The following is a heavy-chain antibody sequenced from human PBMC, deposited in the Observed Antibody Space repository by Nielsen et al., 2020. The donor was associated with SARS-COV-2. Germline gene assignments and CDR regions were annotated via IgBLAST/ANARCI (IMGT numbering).Heavy chain of an antibody. CDR1: GYTLCELS. D-gene: IGHD3-3*01. J-gene: IGHJ4*02. CDR3: ATSLVAAIFGVLDY. V-gene: IGHV1-24*01. CDR2: FAPGDAET. Sequence: ASLQVSCTVSGYTLCELSIHWVRQAPGTWLEWLGVFAPGDAETVYAQKFQGRITMTEDTSADTAYMDLSSLRTEDTAVYYCATSLVAAIFGVLDYWGPGTLVTVAS.